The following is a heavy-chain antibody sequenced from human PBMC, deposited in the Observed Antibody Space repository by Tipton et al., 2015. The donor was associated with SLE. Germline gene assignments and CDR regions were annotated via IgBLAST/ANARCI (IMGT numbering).Heavy chain of an antibody. V-gene: IGHV3-23*01. CDR3: AKDLNRVAMSPFDY. CDR1: GFTFANYA. CDR2: ISGSGDRT. J-gene: IGHJ4*02. D-gene: IGHD5-12*01. Sequence: SLRLSCAASGFTFANYAMSWVRQAPGKGLEWVSAISGSGDRTYYADSVKGHFTISRDNSKNTLYLQMNSLRVEDTAVYYCAKDLNRVAMSPFDYWGQGTLVTVSS.